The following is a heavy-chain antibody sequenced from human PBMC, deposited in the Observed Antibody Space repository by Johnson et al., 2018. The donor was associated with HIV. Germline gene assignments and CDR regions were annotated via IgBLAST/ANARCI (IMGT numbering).Heavy chain of an antibody. CDR2: IKQDGSEE. CDR1: GFTFSSYW. J-gene: IGHJ3*02. CDR3: ARDGPRRDAYDI. Sequence: VQLVESGGGLVQPGGSLILSCAASGFTFSSYWMSWVRQAPGKGLEWVANIKQDGSEEYYVDSVKCRFTISRDNAKNSLYLQINGLRAEDMAVYYCARDGPRRDAYDIWGQGTMVTVSS. V-gene: IGHV3-7*01.